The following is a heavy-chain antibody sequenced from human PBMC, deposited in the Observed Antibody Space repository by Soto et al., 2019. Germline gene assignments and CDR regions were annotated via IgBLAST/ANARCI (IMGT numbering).Heavy chain of an antibody. D-gene: IGHD3-3*01. Sequence: PGGSLRLSCAASGFTFSSYAMSWVRQAPGKGLEWVSAISGSGGSTYYADSVKGRFTISRDNSKNTLYLQMNSLRAEDTAVYYCAKDQAVRFSISGIDVWSQGTTVTVSS. V-gene: IGHV3-23*01. CDR2: ISGSGGST. CDR3: AKDQAVRFSISGIDV. J-gene: IGHJ6*02. CDR1: GFTFSSYA.